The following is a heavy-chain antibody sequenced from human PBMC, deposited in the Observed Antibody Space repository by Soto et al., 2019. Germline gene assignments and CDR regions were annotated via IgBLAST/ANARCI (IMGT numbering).Heavy chain of an antibody. CDR1: GFTFSNAW. CDR2: IKSKTDGGTT. CDR3: TAVGSGCHRSYYYYYGMDV. V-gene: IGHV3-15*07. Sequence: EVQLVESGGGLVKPGGSLRLSCAASGFTFSNAWMNWVRQAPGKGLEWVGRIKSKTDGGTTDYAAPVKGRFTISRDDSKTPLYQKMSRQKADETAVYYCTAVGSGCHRSYYYYYGMDVWGQGTTVTVSS. J-gene: IGHJ6*02. D-gene: IGHD3-16*02.